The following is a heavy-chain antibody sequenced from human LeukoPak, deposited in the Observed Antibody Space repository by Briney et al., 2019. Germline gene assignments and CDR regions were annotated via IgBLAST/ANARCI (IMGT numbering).Heavy chain of an antibody. D-gene: IGHD3-22*01. Sequence: GGSLRLSCTASGFTFDDYGMTWVRQAPGKGLEWVSYISSSGSTIYYADSVKGRFTISRDNAKNSLYLQMNSLRAEDTAVYYCARGSGYYAIDYWGQGTLVTVSS. CDR1: GFTFDDYG. V-gene: IGHV3-11*01. J-gene: IGHJ4*02. CDR3: ARGSGYYAIDY. CDR2: ISSSGSTI.